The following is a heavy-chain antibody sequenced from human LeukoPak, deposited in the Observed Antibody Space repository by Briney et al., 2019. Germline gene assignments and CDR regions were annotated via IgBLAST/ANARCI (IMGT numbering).Heavy chain of an antibody. CDR2: ICAYDGNT. Sequence: ASVKVSCKASGYTFTSHGNTWVRQAPGQGLEWMGLICAYDGNTNYAQKLQGRVTMPTDTSPSTAYMELRSLKSDDTAVYYCARVRSLGDYGSGGYFGSDGYWGQGTLVTVSS. D-gene: IGHD3-10*01. CDR1: GYTFTSHG. J-gene: IGHJ4*02. CDR3: ARVRSLGDYGSGGYFGSDGY. V-gene: IGHV1-18*01.